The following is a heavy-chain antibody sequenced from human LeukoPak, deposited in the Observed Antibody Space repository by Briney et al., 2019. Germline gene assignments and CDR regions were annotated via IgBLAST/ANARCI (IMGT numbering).Heavy chain of an antibody. CDR2: IIPIFGTA. CDR1: GGTFSSYA. D-gene: IGHD3-9*01. CDR3: ARELRYFDWLTHAFDI. V-gene: IGHV1-69*13. J-gene: IGHJ3*02. Sequence: SVKVSCKASGGTFSSYAISWVRQAPGQGLEWMGGIIPIFGTANYAQKFQGRVTITADESTSTAYMELSSLRSEDTAVYYCARELRYFDWLTHAFDIWGQGTMVTVSS.